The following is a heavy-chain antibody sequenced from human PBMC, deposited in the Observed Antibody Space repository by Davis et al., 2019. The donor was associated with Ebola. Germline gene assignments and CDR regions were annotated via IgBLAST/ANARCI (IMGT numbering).Heavy chain of an antibody. J-gene: IGHJ3*02. CDR2: INPDGTKT. D-gene: IGHD2-2*01. CDR3: AKDTSNIWFDM. Sequence: HTGGSLRLSCAASRVTSTTNWIHWVRQAPGKGLVWVSRINPDGTKTGYADSVRGRFTISRDIAKNTLFLQMNGLRVEDTAIYYCAKDTSNIWFDMWGQGTMVTVSS. CDR1: RVTSTTNW. V-gene: IGHV3-74*01.